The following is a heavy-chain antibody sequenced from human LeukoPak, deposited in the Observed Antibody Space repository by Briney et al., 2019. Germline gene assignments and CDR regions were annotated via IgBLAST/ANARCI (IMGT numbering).Heavy chain of an antibody. CDR3: ARGSPNFDY. Sequence: PGGSLRLSCATSGFTFSNYAMSWVRQAPGKGLEWVSTISGSGGSTYYADSVKGRFTISRDNSKNTLYLQMNSLRAEDTAVYYCARGSPNFDYWGQGTLVTVSS. CDR1: GFTFSNYA. J-gene: IGHJ4*02. V-gene: IGHV3-23*01. CDR2: ISGSGGST.